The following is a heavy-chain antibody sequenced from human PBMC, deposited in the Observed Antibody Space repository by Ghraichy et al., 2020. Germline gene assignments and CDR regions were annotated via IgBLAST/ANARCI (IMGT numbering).Heavy chain of an antibody. V-gene: IGHV4-34*01. J-gene: IGHJ4*02. Sequence: ESLNISCTLSGDSFHGYSWSWLRQPPGEGLEWIGEIKHGGSTNYNPSLKGRVTISTDTSKNQVSLQLTSVTAADTAVYFCARNTLVQPCDHWGQGTLVTVSS. D-gene: IGHD1-26*01. CDR2: IKHGGST. CDR1: GDSFHGYS. CDR3: ARNTLVQPCDH.